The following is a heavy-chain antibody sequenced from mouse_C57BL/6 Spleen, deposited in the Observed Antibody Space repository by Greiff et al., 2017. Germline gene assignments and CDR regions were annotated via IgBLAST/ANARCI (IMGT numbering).Heavy chain of an antibody. D-gene: IGHD4-1*01. CDR1: GFTFSDYG. CDR2: ISSGRSTI. Sequence: DVKLVASGGGLVKPGGSLKLSCAASGFTFSDYGMHWVRQAPEKGLAWVSYISSGRSTIYYADTVKGRFTISRDNAKNTLFLQMTSLRSEDTAMYYCATGPFAYWGQGTLGTVSA. CDR3: ATGPFAY. V-gene: IGHV5-17*01. J-gene: IGHJ3*01.